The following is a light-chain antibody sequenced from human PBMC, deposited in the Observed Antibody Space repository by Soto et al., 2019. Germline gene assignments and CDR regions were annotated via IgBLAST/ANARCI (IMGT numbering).Light chain of an antibody. Sequence: SVLTQPPSVSAAPGQKVTISCSGSSSNIGNNYVSWYQQLPGAAPKRLIYGNNKRPSGIPDRISGSKSGTSATLGITGLQTGDEADYYCGTWDSSLSAEVFGGGTKLTVL. V-gene: IGLV1-51*01. CDR2: GNN. J-gene: IGLJ2*01. CDR1: SSNIGNNY. CDR3: GTWDSSLSAEV.